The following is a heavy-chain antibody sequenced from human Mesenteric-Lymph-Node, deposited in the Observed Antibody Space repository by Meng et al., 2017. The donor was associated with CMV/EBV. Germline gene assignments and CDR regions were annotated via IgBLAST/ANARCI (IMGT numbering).Heavy chain of an antibody. CDR2: IKSKTDGGTT. V-gene: IGHV3-15*01. D-gene: IGHD4-17*01. Sequence: GESLKISCAASGFTFSNAWMSWVRQAPGKGLEWVGRIKSKTDGGTTDYAAPVKGRFTISRDDSKNTLYLQMNSLKTEDTAVYYCSREVYGDYPFARPPDYWGQGTLVTVSS. CDR1: GFTFSNAW. J-gene: IGHJ4*02. CDR3: SREVYGDYPFARPPDY.